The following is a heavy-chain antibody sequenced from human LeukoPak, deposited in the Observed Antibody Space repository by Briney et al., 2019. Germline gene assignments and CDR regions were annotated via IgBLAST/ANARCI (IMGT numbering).Heavy chain of an antibody. V-gene: IGHV3-21*01. D-gene: IGHD3-10*01. CDR2: VSRSSSYI. CDR1: GFSFSSYN. J-gene: IGHJ4*02. Sequence: GGSLRLSCAASGFSFSSYNMNWVRQAPGKGLEWVSSVSRSSSYIYYADSVKGRFTISRDNSENTLYLQMNSLRAEDTAVYYCAKDRRSYYYRSGYFDYWGQGTLVTVSS. CDR3: AKDRRSYYYRSGYFDY.